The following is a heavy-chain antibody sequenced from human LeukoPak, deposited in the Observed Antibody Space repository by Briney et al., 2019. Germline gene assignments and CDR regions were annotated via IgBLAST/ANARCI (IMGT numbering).Heavy chain of an antibody. CDR3: ARGKRYYYDSSASGAFDI. V-gene: IGHV4-34*01. CDR2: INHSGST. J-gene: IGHJ3*02. Sequence: SETLSLTCAVYGGSFGGYYWSWIRQPPGKGLEWIGEINHSGSTNYNPSLKSRVTISVDTSKNQFSLKLSSVTAADTAVYYCARGKRYYYDSSASGAFDIWGQGTMVTVSS. CDR1: GGSFGGYY. D-gene: IGHD3-22*01.